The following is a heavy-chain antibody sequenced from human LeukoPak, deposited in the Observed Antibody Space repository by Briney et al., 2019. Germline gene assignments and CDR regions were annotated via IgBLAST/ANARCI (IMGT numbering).Heavy chain of an antibody. D-gene: IGHD5-12*01. CDR3: ARDPRRGLYYFDY. J-gene: IGHJ4*02. CDR2: ISAYNGNT. V-gene: IGHV1-18*01. Sequence: ASVKVSCKASGYTFTSYGISWVRQAPGQGLEWMGWISAYNGNTNYAQKLQGRVTMTRDTSTSTVYMELSSLRSEDTAVYYCARDPRRGLYYFDYWGQGTLVTVSS. CDR1: GYTFTSYG.